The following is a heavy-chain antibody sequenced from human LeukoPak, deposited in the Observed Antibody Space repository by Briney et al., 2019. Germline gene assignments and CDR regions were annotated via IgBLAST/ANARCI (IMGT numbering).Heavy chain of an antibody. CDR2: ISYDGSNK. CDR1: GFTFSSYG. V-gene: IGHV3-30*18. Sequence: GGSLRLSCAASGFTFSSYGMHWVRQAPGKGLEWVAVISYDGSNKYYADSVKGRFTISRDNSKNTLYLQMNSLRAEDTAVYYCAKDLNYYDSHNAFDIWGQGTMVTVSS. CDR3: AKDLNYYDSHNAFDI. D-gene: IGHD3-22*01. J-gene: IGHJ3*02.